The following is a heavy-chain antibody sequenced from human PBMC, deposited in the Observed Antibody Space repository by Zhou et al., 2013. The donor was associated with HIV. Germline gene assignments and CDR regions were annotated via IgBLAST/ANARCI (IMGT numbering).Heavy chain of an antibody. CDR3: ARGVYPVYSSQGYSYYYYYMDV. CDR1: GGPFNSNI. D-gene: IGHD6-13*01. V-gene: IGHV1-69*08. CDR2: ITPLLGTT. Sequence: QVQLVQSGAEVRKPGSSVKVSCKASGGPFNSNIINWVRQAPGQGLEWMGRITPLLGTTSYAQKFQGRVTITADKSTTTSYMDLSSLRSEDTAVYYCARGVYPVYSSQGYSYYYYYMDVWGKGTTVTVSS. J-gene: IGHJ6*03.